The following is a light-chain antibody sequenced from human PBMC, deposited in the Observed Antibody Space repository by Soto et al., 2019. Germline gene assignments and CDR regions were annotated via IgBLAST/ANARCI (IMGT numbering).Light chain of an antibody. V-gene: IGLV1-47*01. CDR1: SSNIGTNY. CDR2: RNH. J-gene: IGLJ1*01. Sequence: QLVLTQPPSASGTPGQRVTISCSVGSSNIGTNYVYWYQQLPGTAPKLLIYRNHLRPSGVPDRFSASKSGTSASLAIRGLRSEDEADYFGAGWDDSLHGLLFGSGTKVTVL. CDR3: AGWDDSLHGLL.